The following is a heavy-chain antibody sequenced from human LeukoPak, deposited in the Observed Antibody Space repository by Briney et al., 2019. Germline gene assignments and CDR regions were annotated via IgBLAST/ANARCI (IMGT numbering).Heavy chain of an antibody. CDR2: ISYDGSNK. D-gene: IGHD3-10*01. Sequence: PGGSLRLSCAASGFTFSSYGMHWVRQAPGKGLEWVAVISYDGSNKYYADSVKGRFTISRDNSKNTLYLQMNSLRAEDTAVYYCAKDGKWFGEFLYYYYGMDVWGQGTTVTVSS. J-gene: IGHJ6*02. CDR3: AKDGKWFGEFLYYYYGMDV. CDR1: GFTFSSYG. V-gene: IGHV3-30*18.